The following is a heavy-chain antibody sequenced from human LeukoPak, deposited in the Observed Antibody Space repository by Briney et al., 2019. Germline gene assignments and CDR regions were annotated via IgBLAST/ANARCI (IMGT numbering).Heavy chain of an antibody. J-gene: IGHJ3*02. V-gene: IGHV6-1*01. CDR2: TYYRSKWYN. Sequence: SQTLSLTCAISGDSVSSNSAAWNWIRQSPSRGLEWLGRTYYRSKWYNDYAVSVKSRITINPDISKNQFSLQLNSVTPEDTAVYYCARRTTMVRGVIIGDNDAFDIWGQGTMVTVSS. CDR3: ARRTTMVRGVIIGDNDAFDI. D-gene: IGHD3-10*01. CDR1: GDSVSSNSAA.